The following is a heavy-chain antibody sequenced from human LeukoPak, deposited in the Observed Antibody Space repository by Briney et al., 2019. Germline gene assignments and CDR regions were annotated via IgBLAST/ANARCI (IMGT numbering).Heavy chain of an antibody. CDR3: ARGPSGYHNT. J-gene: IGHJ4*02. Sequence: GGSLRLSCAASGFTFSSYSMNWVRQAPGKGLEWVSSISSSSSYIYYADSVKGRFTISRNNAKNSLYLQMNSLRAEDTAVYYCARGPSGYHNTGGQGTLVTVSS. D-gene: IGHD5-12*01. V-gene: IGHV3-21*01. CDR1: GFTFSSYS. CDR2: ISSSSSYI.